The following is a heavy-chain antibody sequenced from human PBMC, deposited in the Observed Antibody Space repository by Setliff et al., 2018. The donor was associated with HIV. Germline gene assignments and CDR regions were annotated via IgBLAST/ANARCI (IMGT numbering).Heavy chain of an antibody. CDR3: AGVIATPGTT. CDR1: GNSITRDYQ. CDR2: IYHTGST. J-gene: IGHJ1*01. V-gene: IGHV4-38-2*02. D-gene: IGHD6-13*01. Sequence: PSETLSLTCTVSGNSITRDYQWGWIRQPPGKGLEWIGSIYHTGSTYYNPSLKSRVTMSVDTSKNQFSLKLTSVTAADTAVYYCAGVIATPGTTWGQGTLVTVSS.